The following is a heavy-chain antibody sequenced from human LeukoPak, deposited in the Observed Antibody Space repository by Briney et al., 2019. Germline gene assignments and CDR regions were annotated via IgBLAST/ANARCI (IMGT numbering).Heavy chain of an antibody. V-gene: IGHV4-59*08. CDR1: GGSISSYY. CDR3: ARQNDFWIGYHDY. D-gene: IGHD3-3*01. Sequence: SETLSLTCTVSGGSISSYYWSWIRQSPGKGLEWIGYLDYSGNTKYNPSLNSRVTMSQDTSKNQFSLKLSSVTAADTVVYYCARQNDFWIGYHDYWGQGTLVTVSS. CDR2: LDYSGNT. J-gene: IGHJ4*02.